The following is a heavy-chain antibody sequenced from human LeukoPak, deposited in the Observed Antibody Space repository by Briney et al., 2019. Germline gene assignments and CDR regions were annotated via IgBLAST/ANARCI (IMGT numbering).Heavy chain of an antibody. CDR2: ISGSGGST. CDR1: GFTFSNYW. D-gene: IGHD3-3*01. Sequence: GGSLRLSCAASGFTFSNYWMSWVRQAPGKGLEWVSAISGSGGSTYYADSVKGRFTISRDNSKNTLYLQMNSLRAEDTAVYYCAKGSLRFLEWDYFDYWGQGTLVTVSS. CDR3: AKGSLRFLEWDYFDY. V-gene: IGHV3-23*01. J-gene: IGHJ4*02.